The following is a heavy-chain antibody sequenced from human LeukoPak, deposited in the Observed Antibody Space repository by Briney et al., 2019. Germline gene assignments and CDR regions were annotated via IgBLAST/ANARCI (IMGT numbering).Heavy chain of an antibody. CDR3: AREDSSGYSGHDY. CDR2: IYYSGST. J-gene: IGHJ4*02. D-gene: IGHD3-22*01. V-gene: IGHV4-59*01. CDR1: GGSISSYY. Sequence: SETLSLTCTVSGGSISSYYWGWIRQPPGKGLEWVGHIYYSGSTNYNPSLKSRATISVDMSKNQFSLKLSSVTAADTAVYYCAREDSSGYSGHDYWGQGTLVTVSS.